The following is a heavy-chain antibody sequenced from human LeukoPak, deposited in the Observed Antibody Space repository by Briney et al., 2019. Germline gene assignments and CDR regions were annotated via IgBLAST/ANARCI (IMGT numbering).Heavy chain of an antibody. CDR2: ISWNSGSI. CDR1: GFTFDDYA. Sequence: PGGSLRLSCAASGFTFDDYAMHWVRQAPGKGLEWVSGISWNSGSIGYADSVKGRFTISRDNAKNSLYLQVNSLRPEDTALYYCAKDTQSTSWFNAFDIWGQGTMVTVSS. D-gene: IGHD6-13*01. V-gene: IGHV3-9*01. CDR3: AKDTQSTSWFNAFDI. J-gene: IGHJ3*02.